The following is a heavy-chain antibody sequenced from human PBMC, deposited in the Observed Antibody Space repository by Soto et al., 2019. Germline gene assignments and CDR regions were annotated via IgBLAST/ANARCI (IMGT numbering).Heavy chain of an antibody. CDR2: VNWNGGST. CDR3: VRGVSLNFDS. J-gene: IGHJ4*02. CDR1: GFTFDDYG. Sequence: EVQLVESGGGVLRPGGSLRLSCAASGFTFDDYGMSWARQAPGKGLEWVSGVNWNGGSTGYADSVKGRFTISRDNAKNSMYLKMSSLRAEDTAFYYCVRGVSLNFDSWGQGTLVTVAA. D-gene: IGHD1-26*01. V-gene: IGHV3-20*04.